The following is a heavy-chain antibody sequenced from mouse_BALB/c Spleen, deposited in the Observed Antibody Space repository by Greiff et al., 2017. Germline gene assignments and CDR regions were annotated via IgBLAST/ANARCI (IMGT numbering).Heavy chain of an antibody. CDR3: ARKGDYAYFDY. V-gene: IGHV1-87*01. CDR1: GYTFTSYW. D-gene: IGHD2-4*01. J-gene: IGHJ2*01. CDR2: IYPGDGDT. Sequence: QVQLQQSGAELARPGASVKLSCKASGYTFTSYWMQWVKQRPGQGLEWIGAIYPGDGDTRYTQKFKGKATLTADKSSSTAYMQLSSLASEDSAVYYCARKGDYAYFDYWGQGTTLTVSS.